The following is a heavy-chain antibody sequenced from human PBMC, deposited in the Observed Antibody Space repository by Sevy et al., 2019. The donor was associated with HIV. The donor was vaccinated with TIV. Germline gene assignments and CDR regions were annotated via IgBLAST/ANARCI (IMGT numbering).Heavy chain of an antibody. V-gene: IGHV1-69*13. CDR2: IIPIFGTA. Sequence: ASVKVSCKASGGTFSSYAISWERQAPGLGLEWMGGIIPIFGTANYAQKFQGRVTITADESTSTAYMELSSLRSEDTALYYCARAHCSGGSCYYNLNWFDPWGQGTLVTVSS. J-gene: IGHJ5*02. CDR1: GGTFSSYA. CDR3: ARAHCSGGSCYYNLNWFDP. D-gene: IGHD2-15*01.